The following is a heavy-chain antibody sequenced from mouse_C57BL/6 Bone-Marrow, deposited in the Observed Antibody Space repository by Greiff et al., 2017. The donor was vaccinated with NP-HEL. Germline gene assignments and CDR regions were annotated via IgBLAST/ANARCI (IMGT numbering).Heavy chain of an antibody. J-gene: IGHJ1*03. V-gene: IGHV1-72*01. CDR3: ARYYDGSRGWYFDV. CDR2: IDPNSGGT. D-gene: IGHD1-1*01. CDR1: GYTFTSYW. Sequence: VKLQQPGADLVKPGASVKLSCKASGYTFTSYWMHWVKQRPGRGLEWIGRIDPNSGGTKFNEKFKTKATLTVDKPSSTAYMQLSSLTSEDSAVYYCARYYDGSRGWYFDVWGTGTTVTVSS.